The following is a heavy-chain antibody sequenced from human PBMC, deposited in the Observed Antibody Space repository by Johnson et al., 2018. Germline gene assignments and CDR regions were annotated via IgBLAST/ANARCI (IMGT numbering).Heavy chain of an antibody. Sequence: QVQLVQSGGGVVQPGRSLRLSCAASGFTFSSYGMHWVRQAPGKGLEWVAVVSYDGSNKYYADSVKGRITISRDNAKNTLYLQMNSLRAEDTAVYYCTRHASGSNSFDYWGQGTLVTVSS. CDR2: VSYDGSNK. CDR3: TRHASGSNSFDY. D-gene: IGHD1-26*01. V-gene: IGHV3-30*03. CDR1: GFTFSSYG. J-gene: IGHJ4*02.